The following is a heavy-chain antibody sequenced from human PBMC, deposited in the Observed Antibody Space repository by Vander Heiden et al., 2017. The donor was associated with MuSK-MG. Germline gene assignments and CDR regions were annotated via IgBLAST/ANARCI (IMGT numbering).Heavy chain of an antibody. D-gene: IGHD1-20*01. Sequence: EVQVVESGGGLVKPGGSLRLSCAASGFTLSPYSMNWVRQAPGKGLEWVSSISSRSSYIYYADAGKGRFTVSRDNAKNSLFLQMNSLRAEDTAVYYCARDNVGYNWKYGLDVWGQGTTVTVSS. CDR2: ISSRSSYI. V-gene: IGHV3-21*01. CDR3: ARDNVGYNWKYGLDV. CDR1: GFTLSPYS. J-gene: IGHJ6*02.